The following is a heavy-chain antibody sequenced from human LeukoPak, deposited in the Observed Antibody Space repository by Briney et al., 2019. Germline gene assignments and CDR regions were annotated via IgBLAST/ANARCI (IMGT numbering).Heavy chain of an antibody. D-gene: IGHD3-22*01. J-gene: IGHJ4*02. CDR2: ISWNSGSI. CDR1: GFTFDDYA. Sequence: PGRSLRLSCAASGFTFDDYAMHWVRQAPGKGLEWVSGISWNSGSIGYADSVKGRFTISRDNAKNSLYLQMNSLRAEDTALYYCARDMSYYDSSGYYLFDYWGQGTLVTVSS. V-gene: IGHV3-9*01. CDR3: ARDMSYYDSSGYYLFDY.